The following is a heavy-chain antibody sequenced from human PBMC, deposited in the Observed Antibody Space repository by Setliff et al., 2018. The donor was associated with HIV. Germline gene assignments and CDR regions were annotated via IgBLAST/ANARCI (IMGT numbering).Heavy chain of an antibody. J-gene: IGHJ4*02. V-gene: IGHV4-39*07. CDR3: AKDRSGSYRTFDY. CDR2: IFYSGTT. D-gene: IGHD1-26*01. CDR1: GDSISTNSYF. Sequence: SETLSLTCSVSGDSISTNSYFWGWVRQPPGKGLEWIGSIFYSGTTYYNPSLKSRVTMSVDTSKNQFSLRLNSVTAADTAVYYCAKDRSGSYRTFDYWGPGILVTVSS.